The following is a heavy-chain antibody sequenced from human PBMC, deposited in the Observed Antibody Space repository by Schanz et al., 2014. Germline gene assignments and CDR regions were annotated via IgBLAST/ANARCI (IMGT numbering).Heavy chain of an antibody. CDR3: ARDLPRTFRFDY. J-gene: IGHJ4*02. Sequence: EVQLVESGGGLVQPGGSLRLSCAASGFTFSGYSMNWVRQAPGKGLEWVAYISSSSSTIHYADSVKGRFTISRDNAKNSLYLQMDNLRAEDTAVYYCARDLPRTFRFDYWGQGTLVTVSS. V-gene: IGHV3-48*01. CDR2: ISSSSSTI. CDR1: GFTFSGYS.